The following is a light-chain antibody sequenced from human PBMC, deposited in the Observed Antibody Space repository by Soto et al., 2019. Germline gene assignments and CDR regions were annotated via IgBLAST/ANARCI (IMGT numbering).Light chain of an antibody. Sequence: QSALTQPASVSASPGQSITISCTGTNSNVGAYDHVSWYQQRPGKAPKLLIYNVNNRPSETSHRFSGSKSGNTASLTISGLQTEDEGDYYCCSFTVTNTYVFGTGTKLTVL. CDR1: NSNVGAYDH. CDR3: CSFTVTNTYV. V-gene: IGLV2-14*01. J-gene: IGLJ1*01. CDR2: NVN.